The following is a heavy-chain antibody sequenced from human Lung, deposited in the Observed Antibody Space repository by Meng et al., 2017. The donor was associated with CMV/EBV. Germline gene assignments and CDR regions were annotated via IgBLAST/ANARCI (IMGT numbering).Heavy chain of an antibody. J-gene: IGHJ4*02. CDR2: IYYTGSS. CDR3: ARYRDIVGATGFDC. Sequence: LXCTVSDGPIRSSSYYWGWIRQPPGKGLDWIGNIYYTGSSYYNPSLKSRVTISVDTSKNQFSLNLSSVTAADTAVYYCARYRDIVGATGFDCWGQGTXVTVSS. V-gene: IGHV4-39*01. CDR1: DGPIRSSSYY. D-gene: IGHD1-26*01.